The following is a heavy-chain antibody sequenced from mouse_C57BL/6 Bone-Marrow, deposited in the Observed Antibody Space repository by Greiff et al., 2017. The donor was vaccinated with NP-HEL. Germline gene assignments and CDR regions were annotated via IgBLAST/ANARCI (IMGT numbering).Heavy chain of an antibody. CDR2: IWTGGGT. Sequence: QVQLQQSGPGLVAPSQSLSITCTVSGFSLTSYAISWVRQPPGKGLEWLGVIWTGGGTNYNSALKSRLSISKDNSKSQVFLKMNSLQTDDTARYYCARTPIYYYGSSFYFDYWGQGTTLTVSS. CDR3: ARTPIYYYGSSFYFDY. D-gene: IGHD1-1*01. V-gene: IGHV2-9-1*01. CDR1: GFSLTSYA. J-gene: IGHJ2*01.